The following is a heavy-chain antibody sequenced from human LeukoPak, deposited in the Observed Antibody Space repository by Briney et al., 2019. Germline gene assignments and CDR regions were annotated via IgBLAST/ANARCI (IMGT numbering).Heavy chain of an antibody. CDR2: IYHSGST. J-gene: IGHJ5*02. CDR3: ARGCGDGYNWFDP. V-gene: IGHV4-38-2*01. Sequence: PSETLSLTCAVSGYSISSGYYWGWIRQPPGKGLEWIGSIYHSGSTYYNPSLKSRVTISVDTSKNQFSLKLSSVTAADTAVYYCARGCGDGYNWFDPWGQGTLVTVSS. D-gene: IGHD2-2*03. CDR1: GYSISSGYY.